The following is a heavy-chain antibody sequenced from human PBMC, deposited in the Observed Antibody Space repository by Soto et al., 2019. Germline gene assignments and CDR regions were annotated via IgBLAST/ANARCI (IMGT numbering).Heavy chain of an antibody. CDR1: GFSLSTSGVG. D-gene: IGHD3-22*01. V-gene: IGHV2-5*02. Sequence: GSGPTLVNPTQTLTLTCTFSGFSLSTSGVGVGWIRQPPGKALEWLALIYWDDDKRYSPSLKSRLTITKDTSKNQVVLTMTNMDPVDTATYYCAHSVFWHYYDSSGPAYFDYWGQGTLVTVSS. CDR3: AHSVFWHYYDSSGPAYFDY. J-gene: IGHJ4*02. CDR2: IYWDDDK.